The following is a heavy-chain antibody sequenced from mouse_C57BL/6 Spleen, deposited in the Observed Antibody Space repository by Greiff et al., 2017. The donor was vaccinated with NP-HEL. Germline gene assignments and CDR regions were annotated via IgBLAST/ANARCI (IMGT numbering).Heavy chain of an antibody. CDR3: ARSGLGPYYFDY. CDR2: IYPRSGNT. Sequence: VKLQESGAELARPGASVKLSCKASGYTFTSYGISWVKQRTGQGLEWIGEIYPRSGNTYYNEKFKGKATLTADKSSSTAYMELRSLTSEDSAVYFCARSGLGPYYFDYWGQGTTLTVSS. J-gene: IGHJ2*01. CDR1: GYTFTSYG. D-gene: IGHD4-1*01. V-gene: IGHV1-81*01.